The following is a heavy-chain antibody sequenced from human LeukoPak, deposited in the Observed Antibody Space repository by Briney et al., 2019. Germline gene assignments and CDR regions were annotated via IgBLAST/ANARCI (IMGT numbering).Heavy chain of an antibody. CDR3: AKAQRFLAYAHYFDY. D-gene: IGHD2-21*01. Sequence: GGSLRLSCAASGFTFSSYAMSWVRQAPGKGLEWVSGISDSGGSTYYTDSVKGRFTISRDKSHNTLYLQMNSLRAEDTAVYYCAKAQRFLAYAHYFDYWGQGTLVTVSS. CDR2: ISDSGGST. CDR1: GFTFSSYA. J-gene: IGHJ4*02. V-gene: IGHV3-23*01.